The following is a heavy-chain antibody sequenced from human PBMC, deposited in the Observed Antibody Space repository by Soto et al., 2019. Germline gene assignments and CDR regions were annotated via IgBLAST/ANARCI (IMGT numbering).Heavy chain of an antibody. CDR2: IKSKTDGGTT. J-gene: IGHJ4*02. CDR3: PPRALKYSSGWYEFSD. CDR1: GFTFSNVW. V-gene: IGHV3-15*07. Sequence: EVQLVESGGGLVKPGGSLRLSCAASGFTFSNVWMNWVRQAPGKGLDWVGRIKSKTDGGTTDYAAPVKGRFTISRDDSKNTLYLQMNSLKTEDTAVYYCPPRALKYSSGWYEFSDWGQGTLVTVSS. D-gene: IGHD6-19*01.